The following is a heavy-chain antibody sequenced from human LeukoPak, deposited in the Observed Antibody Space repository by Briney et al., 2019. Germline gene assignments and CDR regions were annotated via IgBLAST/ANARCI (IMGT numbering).Heavy chain of an antibody. J-gene: IGHJ3*02. CDR2: IKEDGSEK. V-gene: IGHV3-7*01. CDR1: GFTLSSYW. Sequence: GGSLRLSCTVSGFTLSSYWMTWVRQAPGKGLEWVANIKEDGSEKYYMDSVKGRFTISRDNAKNSLYLEMNSLRAEDTAVYYCARDQTGVDTAMGPDAFDIWGQGTMVTVSS. CDR3: ARDQTGVDTAMGPDAFDI. D-gene: IGHD5-18*01.